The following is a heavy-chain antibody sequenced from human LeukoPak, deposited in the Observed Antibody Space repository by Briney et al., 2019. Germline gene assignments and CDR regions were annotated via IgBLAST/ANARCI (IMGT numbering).Heavy chain of an antibody. V-gene: IGHV3-48*04. CDR2: ISSGSEII. D-gene: IGHD3-10*01. J-gene: IGHJ4*02. CDR1: GVCFSSHS. CDR3: ARDRGSITMVRGVNYY. Sequence: GGSLRLSCEASGVCFSSHSMSWVRQALGKGVEWGSYISSGSEIIYYADSVKGRFSISRDNAKNSLFLQMNSLRAEDTAVYYCARDRGSITMVRGVNYYWGQGTLVTVSS.